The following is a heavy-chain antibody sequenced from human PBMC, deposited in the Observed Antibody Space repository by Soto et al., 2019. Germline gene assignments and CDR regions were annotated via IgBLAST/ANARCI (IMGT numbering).Heavy chain of an antibody. CDR3: ARGASNWQYFAY. J-gene: IGHJ4*02. V-gene: IGHV4-59*01. Sequence: PSETLSLTCTVSGDSISSYYWSWIRQPPGKGLEWIGYIYYSGSTTYNPSLKSRVTISVDTSKNQFSLKLSSVTAADTAIYYCARGASNWQYFAYWAQGARVTVSS. CDR1: GDSISSYY. CDR2: IYYSGST. D-gene: IGHD4-4*01.